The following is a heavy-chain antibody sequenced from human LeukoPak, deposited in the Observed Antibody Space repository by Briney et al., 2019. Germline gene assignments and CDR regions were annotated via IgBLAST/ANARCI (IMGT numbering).Heavy chain of an antibody. J-gene: IGHJ4*02. CDR1: GFTFNSYG. D-gene: IGHD2-2*01. CDR2: IRPDGSNK. Sequence: PGRSLRLSCAASGFTFNSYGMFWVRRALGKGLVGWAVIRPDGSNKLYGDSVKGRFTISRDNSKTTVYLQMNSLRAEDTAVYYCARDYCRTTSCLESWGQGTLVTASS. V-gene: IGHV3-33*01. CDR3: ARDYCRTTSCLES.